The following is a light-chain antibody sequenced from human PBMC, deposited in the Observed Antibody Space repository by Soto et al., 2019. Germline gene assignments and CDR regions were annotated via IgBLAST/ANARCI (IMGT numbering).Light chain of an antibody. J-gene: IGLJ2*01. CDR2: LNTDGSH. CDR3: QTWGTAIHDVV. CDR1: SGHSSYA. V-gene: IGLV4-69*01. Sequence: QSVLTQSPSASASLGASVKLTCTLSSGHSSYAIAWHQQQPEKGPRYLMKLNTDGSHSKGDGIPDRFSGSSSGAERHLTISSLQSEDEADYYRQTWGTAIHDVVFGGGTKVTVL.